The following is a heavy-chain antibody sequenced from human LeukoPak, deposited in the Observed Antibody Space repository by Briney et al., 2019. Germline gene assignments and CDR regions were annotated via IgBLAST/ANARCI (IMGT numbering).Heavy chain of an antibody. D-gene: IGHD1-1*01. Sequence: GGSLRLSCAASGFIFGEFYMSWVRQSPGKGLEWISYISGSGHDINYVDSVKGRFTVSRDNAKNSLYLQMNSLSADDTAIYYCARTARSGDIRGQGTLVTVSS. V-gene: IGHV3-11*01. CDR3: ARTARSGDI. J-gene: IGHJ4*02. CDR1: GFIFGEFY. CDR2: ISGSGHDI.